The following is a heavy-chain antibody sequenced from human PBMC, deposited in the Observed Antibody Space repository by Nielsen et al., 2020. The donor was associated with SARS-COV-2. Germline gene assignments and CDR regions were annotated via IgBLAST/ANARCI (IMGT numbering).Heavy chain of an antibody. J-gene: IGHJ4*02. D-gene: IGHD6-19*01. CDR2: INTNTGNP. CDR3: ARGEAVAGIDY. V-gene: IGHV7-4-1*02. Sequence: WVRQAPGQGLEWMGWINTNTGNPTYAQGFTGRFVFSLDTSVSTAYLQISSLKAEDTAVYYCARGEAVAGIDYWGQGTLVTVSS.